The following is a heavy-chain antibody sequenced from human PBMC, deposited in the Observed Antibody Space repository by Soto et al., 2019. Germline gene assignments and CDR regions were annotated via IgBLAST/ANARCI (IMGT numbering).Heavy chain of an antibody. CDR2: IDPSDSYT. V-gene: IGHV5-10-1*01. Sequence: GESLKISCKGSGYSFTSYWISWVRQMPGKGLEWMGRIDPSDSYTNYSPSFQGHVTISAVKSISTAYLQWSSLKASDTAMYYCARHGGGGGYYYYGMDVWGQGTTVTVSS. D-gene: IGHD3-10*01. CDR3: ARHGGGGGYYYYGMDV. J-gene: IGHJ6*02. CDR1: GYSFTSYW.